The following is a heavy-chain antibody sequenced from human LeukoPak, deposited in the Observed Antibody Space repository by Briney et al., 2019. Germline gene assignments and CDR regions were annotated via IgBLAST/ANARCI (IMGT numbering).Heavy chain of an antibody. CDR1: GFTFSSYG. V-gene: IGHV3-33*05. CDR3: ARERDRYNDRWDLDW. Sequence: GGSLRLSCAASGFTFSSYGMHWVRQAPGKGLGWVAVILYDGSNKYYADSVKGRFTISRDNSKNTLYLQMSSLRAEDTAVYYCARERDRYNDRWDLDWWGQGTLVTVSP. J-gene: IGHJ4*02. D-gene: IGHD1-1*01. CDR2: ILYDGSNK.